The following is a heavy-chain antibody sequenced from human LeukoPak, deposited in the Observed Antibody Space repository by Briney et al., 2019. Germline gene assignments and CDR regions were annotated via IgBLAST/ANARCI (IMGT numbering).Heavy chain of an antibody. Sequence: GGSLRLSCAASGFTFDDYDMSWVRQAPGKGLEWVAFIGYDESKKYYAESVKGRFTISRDNAKNSLYLQMNSPRAEDTAVYYCATGGNPGGYFDYWGQGTLVTVSS. CDR3: ATGGNPGGYFDY. CDR2: IGYDESKK. CDR1: GFTFDDYD. J-gene: IGHJ4*02. V-gene: IGHV3-30*02. D-gene: IGHD4-23*01.